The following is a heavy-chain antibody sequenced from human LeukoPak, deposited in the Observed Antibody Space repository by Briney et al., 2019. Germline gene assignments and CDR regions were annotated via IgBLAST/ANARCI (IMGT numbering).Heavy chain of an antibody. J-gene: IGHJ4*02. V-gene: IGHV3-74*01. D-gene: IGHD4-17*01. CDR2: INSDGSST. CDR3: ARSPLTVTTRLHFDY. CDR1: GFTFSSNW. Sequence: PGGSLRLSCATSGFTFSSNWMHWVRQTPGKGLVWVPRINSDGSSTSYADSEKGRFTIPRDNAKDTLYLQMNSLRAEDTAVYYCARSPLTVTTRLHFDYWGQGTLVTVSS.